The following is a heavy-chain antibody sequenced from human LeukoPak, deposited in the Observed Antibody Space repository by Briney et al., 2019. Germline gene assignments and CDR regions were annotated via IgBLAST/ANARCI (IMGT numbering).Heavy chain of an antibody. CDR1: GFTFSNAW. CDR3: TTDSLLGRDYYDSSGFLY. V-gene: IGHV3-15*01. CDR2: IKSKPDGGTT. Sequence: PGGSLRLSGAASGFTFSNAWMSWVRQAPGKGLEWVGRIKSKPDGGTTDYAAPVQGRFTISRDDSTNTLYLQMNSLKTEDTAVYYCTTDSLLGRDYYDSSGFLYWGQGTLVTVSS. J-gene: IGHJ4*02. D-gene: IGHD3-22*01.